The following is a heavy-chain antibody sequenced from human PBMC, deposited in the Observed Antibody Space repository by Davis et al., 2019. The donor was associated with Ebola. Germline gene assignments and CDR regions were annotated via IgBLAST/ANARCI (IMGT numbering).Heavy chain of an antibody. CDR1: CWSFSGYY. Sequence: SETLSLTCSVYCWSFSGYYLSWIRQPPGKGLEWIGEINHSGSTNYNPSLKSRVTISVDTSKNQFSLKLSSVTAADTAVYYCARGPSVRGFDYWGQGTLVTVSS. CDR2: INHSGST. CDR3: ARGPSVRGFDY. D-gene: IGHD3-10*01. J-gene: IGHJ4*02. V-gene: IGHV4-34*01.